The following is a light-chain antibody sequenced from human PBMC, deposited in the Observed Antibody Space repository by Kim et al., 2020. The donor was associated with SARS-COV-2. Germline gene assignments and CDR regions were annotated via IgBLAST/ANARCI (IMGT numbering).Light chain of an antibody. J-gene: IGKJ1*01. V-gene: IGKV1-27*01. CDR2: AAS. Sequence: ASVGDRVTITCRASQGIANSLAWYQQKPGKTPKLLIYAASALQSGVPSRFSGGGSGTDFTLTISSLQPEDFATYYCQKYDGAPWTFGQGTKVDIK. CDR1: QGIANS. CDR3: QKYDGAPWT.